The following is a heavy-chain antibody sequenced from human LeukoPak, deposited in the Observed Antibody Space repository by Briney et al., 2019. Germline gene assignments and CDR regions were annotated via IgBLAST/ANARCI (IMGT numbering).Heavy chain of an antibody. J-gene: IGHJ3*02. CDR2: INPGGGST. CDR3: ARVLSLEAFRDAFDI. CDR1: GYTFTSYY. D-gene: IGHD1-26*01. V-gene: IGHV1-46*01. Sequence: ASVKVSCKASGYTFTSYYMHWVRQAPGQGLEWMGIINPGGGSTSYAQKFQGRVTMTRDTSTSTVYMELSSLRSEDTAVYYCARVLSLEAFRDAFDIWGQGTMVTVSS.